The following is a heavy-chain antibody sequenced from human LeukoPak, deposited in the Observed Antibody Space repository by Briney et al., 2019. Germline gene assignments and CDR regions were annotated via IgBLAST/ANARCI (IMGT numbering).Heavy chain of an antibody. V-gene: IGHV3-48*03. D-gene: IGHD5-24*01. CDR2: ISSSGGTI. Sequence: PGGSLRLSCAASGFTFSSYEMNWVRQAPGKGLEWVSYISSSGGTIYYADSVKGRFTISRDNAKNSLYLQMNSLRAEDTAVYYCARVPAGRLQLVLDYWGQGTLVTVSS. CDR3: ARVPAGRLQLVLDY. J-gene: IGHJ4*02. CDR1: GFTFSSYE.